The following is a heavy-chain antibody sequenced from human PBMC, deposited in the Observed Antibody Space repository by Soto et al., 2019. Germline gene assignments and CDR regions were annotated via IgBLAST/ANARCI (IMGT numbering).Heavy chain of an antibody. D-gene: IGHD5-18*01. J-gene: IGHJ6*02. CDR3: AKDVETARYSLPSDGMDV. CDR1: GFTFSSTA. Sequence: GGSLRLSCAASGFTFSSTAMSWVRQAPGQWLEWVSAISGSGGSTCYADSVKGRFTISRDNSKNTQYQQMTSLRAEDTAVYYCAKDVETARYSLPSDGMDVWGQGTTVTVSS. CDR2: ISGSGGST. V-gene: IGHV3-23*01.